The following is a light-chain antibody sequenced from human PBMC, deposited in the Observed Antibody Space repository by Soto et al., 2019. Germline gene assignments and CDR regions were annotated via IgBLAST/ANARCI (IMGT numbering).Light chain of an antibody. Sequence: EIVLTQSPGTLSLSPGDRATLSCRASQSVSSNSLAWYQQKPGQAPMLLIYLASIRATGIPDRFSCSGSGTAFTLTINSLEPEDFAVYYCQQYGSSPRTFGQGTEVEVK. CDR1: QSVSSNS. CDR2: LAS. V-gene: IGKV3-20*01. CDR3: QQYGSSPRT. J-gene: IGKJ1*01.